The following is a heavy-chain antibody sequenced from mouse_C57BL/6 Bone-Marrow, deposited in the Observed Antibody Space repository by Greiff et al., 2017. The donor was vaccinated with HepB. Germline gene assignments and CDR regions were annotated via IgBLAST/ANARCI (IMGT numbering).Heavy chain of an antibody. D-gene: IGHD1-1*01. CDR1: GYTFTSYW. Sequence: VKLMESGAELVMPGASVKLSCKASGYTFTSYWMHWVKQRPGQGLEWIGEIDPSDSYTNYNQKFKGKSTLTVDKSSSTAYMQLSSLTSEDSAVYYCARRNYYGSSYGYFDVWGTGTTVTVSS. CDR2: IDPSDSYT. V-gene: IGHV1-69*01. CDR3: ARRNYYGSSYGYFDV. J-gene: IGHJ1*03.